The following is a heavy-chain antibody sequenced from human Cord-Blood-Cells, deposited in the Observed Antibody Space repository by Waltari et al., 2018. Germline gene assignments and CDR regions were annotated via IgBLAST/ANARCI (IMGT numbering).Heavy chain of an antibody. CDR1: GFTVSSNY. J-gene: IGHJ6*02. Sequence: EVQLVETGGGLIQPGGSLRLSCAASGFTVSSNYMSWVRQAPGKGLEWVSVIYSGGSTYYADSVKGRFTISRDNSKNTLYLQMNSLRAEDTAVYYCASKRDFWSGYLDGMDVWGQGTTVTVSS. V-gene: IGHV3-53*02. CDR3: ASKRDFWSGYLDGMDV. CDR2: IYSGGST. D-gene: IGHD3-3*01.